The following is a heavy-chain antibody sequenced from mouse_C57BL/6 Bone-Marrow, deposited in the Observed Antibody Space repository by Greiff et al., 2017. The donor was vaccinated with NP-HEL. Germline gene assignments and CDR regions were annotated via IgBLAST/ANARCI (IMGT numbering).Heavy chain of an antibody. D-gene: IGHD1-3*01. CDR2: IDPNSGGT. J-gene: IGHJ3*01. CDR1: GYTFTSYW. V-gene: IGHV1-72*01. CDR3: GSSGDRLGGGLAY. Sequence: VQLQQPGAELVKPGASVKLSCKASGYTFTSYWMHWVKQRPGRGLEWIGSIDPNSGGTKYNEKFKSKATLTVDKPSSTAYLQLSRLTSEDSAVYDCGSSGDRLGGGLAYGGQGTLVTVSA.